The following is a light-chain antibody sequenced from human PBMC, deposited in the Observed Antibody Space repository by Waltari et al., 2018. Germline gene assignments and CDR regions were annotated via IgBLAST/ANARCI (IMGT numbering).Light chain of an antibody. V-gene: IGLV3-19*01. CDR1: SLSYYY. J-gene: IGLJ1*01. CDR3: NSRDSRGHPLV. CDR2: GKN. Sequence: SSELTQDPVVSVALGQTVRITCQGDSLSYYYANWYHQKPGQAPVLVMYGKNNRPSGIPDRFCGSYSGTTASLIITGAQAEDEGDYYCNSRDSRGHPLVFGTGTKVTVL.